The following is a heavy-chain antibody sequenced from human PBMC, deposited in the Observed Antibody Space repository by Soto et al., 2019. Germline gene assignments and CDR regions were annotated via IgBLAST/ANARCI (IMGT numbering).Heavy chain of an antibody. V-gene: IGHV1-2*02. J-gene: IGHJ6*02. CDR3: AGASLGYYGMDV. CDR2: INPNSGGT. CDR1: GYTFSDYY. D-gene: IGHD3-16*01. Sequence: QVQLVQSGAEVKKPGASVKVSCKASGYTFSDYYMHWVRQAPGQGLEWMGWINPNSGGTNYAQKFQGRVTMTRDTSTSTVYMELSSLRSEDTAVYYCAGASLGYYGMDVWGQGTTVTVSS.